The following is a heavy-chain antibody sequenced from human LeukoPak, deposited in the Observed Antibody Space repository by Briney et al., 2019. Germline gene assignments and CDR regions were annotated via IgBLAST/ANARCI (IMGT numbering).Heavy chain of an antibody. Sequence: SETLSLTCTVSGGSVSSSSYYWGWIRQPPGKGLEWIGSIYYSGSTYYNPSLKSRVTISVDTSKNQFSLKLSSVTAADTAVYYCARGPSGYSYGRTWFDPWGQGTLVTVSS. J-gene: IGHJ5*02. CDR3: ARGPSGYSYGRTWFDP. D-gene: IGHD5-18*01. V-gene: IGHV4-39*07. CDR2: IYYSGST. CDR1: GGSVSSSSYY.